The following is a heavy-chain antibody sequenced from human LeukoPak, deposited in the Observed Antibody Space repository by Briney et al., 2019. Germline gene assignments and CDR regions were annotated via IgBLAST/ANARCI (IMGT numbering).Heavy chain of an antibody. CDR1: GYTFTSYY. V-gene: IGHV1-46*01. CDR3: ARVRGGFWFDP. CDR2: INPSGGST. J-gene: IGHJ5*02. Sequence: ASVKVSCKASGYTFTSYYMHWVRQAPGQGLEWMGIINPSGGSTSYAQKFHGRVTMTRDTSTSTVYMELGSLRSEDTAVYYCARVRGGFWFDPWGQGTLVTVSS.